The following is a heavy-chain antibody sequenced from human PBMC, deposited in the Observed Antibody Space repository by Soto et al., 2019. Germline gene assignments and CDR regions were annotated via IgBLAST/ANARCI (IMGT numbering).Heavy chain of an antibody. CDR3: ARAGPHSSGWDGRPINFDY. J-gene: IGHJ4*02. CDR2: INHSGST. V-gene: IGHV4-34*01. D-gene: IGHD6-19*01. Sequence: QVQLQQWGAGLLKPSETLSLTCAVYGGSFSGYYWSWIRQPPGKGLEWIGEINHSGSTNYNPSLKSRVTISVDTSKNQFSLKLSSVTAADTAVYYCARAGPHSSGWDGRPINFDYWGQGTLVTVSS. CDR1: GGSFSGYY.